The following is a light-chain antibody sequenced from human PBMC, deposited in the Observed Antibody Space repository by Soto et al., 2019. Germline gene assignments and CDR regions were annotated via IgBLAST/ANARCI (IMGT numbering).Light chain of an antibody. J-gene: IGKJ3*01. Sequence: IQLTQSPSSLSASLGDRATITCRASQGMINYLAWYQQKPGKAPKLLMYGASTLQSGVPSRFGGSGSGTDFTLTVSSLQPEDFAAYYCQQLIVCPPTFGAGTKVDIK. CDR3: QQLIVCPPT. CDR2: GAS. CDR1: QGMINY. V-gene: IGKV1-9*01.